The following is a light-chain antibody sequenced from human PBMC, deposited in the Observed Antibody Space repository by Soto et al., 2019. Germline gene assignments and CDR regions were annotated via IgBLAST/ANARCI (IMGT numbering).Light chain of an antibody. CDR2: DAS. CDR3: QQYDNLSLT. J-gene: IGKJ4*01. CDR1: QDISNY. V-gene: IGKV1-33*01. Sequence: DIQMTQSPSSLSASVGDRVTITCQASQDISNYLNWYQQKPGKATKSLIYDASNLETGVPSSFSGSGSGTDFTFTISSLQTEDLAKYYCQQYDNLSLTFGGGTKVEIK.